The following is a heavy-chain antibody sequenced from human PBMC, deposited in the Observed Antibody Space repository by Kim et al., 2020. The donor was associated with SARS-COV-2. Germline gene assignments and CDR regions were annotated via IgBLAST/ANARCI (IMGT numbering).Heavy chain of an antibody. CDR2: VSYDGSDK. Sequence: GGSLRLSCAASGFTFRKYGIHWVRQAPGKGLEWVAIVSYDGSDKYYADSVRGRFTVSRDNSKNTLSLQMNSLRPEDTAVYYCAKLSTGIVVVSAPLSGAVDIWGQGTMVTVSS. CDR3: AKLSTGIVVVSAPLSGAVDI. CDR1: GFTFRKYG. D-gene: IGHD2-2*01. V-gene: IGHV3-30*18. J-gene: IGHJ3*02.